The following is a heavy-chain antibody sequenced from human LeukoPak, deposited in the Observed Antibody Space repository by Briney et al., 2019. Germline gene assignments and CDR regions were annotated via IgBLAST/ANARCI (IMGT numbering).Heavy chain of an antibody. V-gene: IGHV4-59*01. CDR1: GGSISSYY. CDR2: IYYSGST. D-gene: IGHD5-18*01. CDR3: ARSGYSYGYDYYGMDV. Sequence: SETLSLTCTVSGGSISSYYGSWIRQPPGKGLEWIGYIYYSGSTNYNPSLKSRVTISVDTSKNQFSLKLSSVTAADTAVYYCARSGYSYGYDYYGMDVWGQGTTVTVSS. J-gene: IGHJ6*02.